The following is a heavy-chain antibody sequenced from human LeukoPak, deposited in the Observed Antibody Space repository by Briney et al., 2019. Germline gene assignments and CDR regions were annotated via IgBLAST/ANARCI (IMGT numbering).Heavy chain of an antibody. J-gene: IGHJ4*02. CDR2: ISGSGGST. Sequence: PGGSLRLSCAASGFTFSSYAMSWVRQAPGKGLEWVSAISGSGGSTYYADSVKGRFTISRDNSKNTLYLQMNSLRAEDTAVYYCAARTYSSSWYKYFDYWGQGTLVTVSS. CDR1: GFTFSSYA. V-gene: IGHV3-23*01. CDR3: AARTYSSSWYKYFDY. D-gene: IGHD6-13*01.